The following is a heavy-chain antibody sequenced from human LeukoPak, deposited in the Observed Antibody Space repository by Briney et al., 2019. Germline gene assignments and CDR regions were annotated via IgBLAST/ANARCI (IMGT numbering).Heavy chain of an antibody. CDR3: ARGYSTSWTYYFDY. J-gene: IGHJ4*02. D-gene: IGHD6-13*01. Sequence: KPSETLSLTCTVSDGAITGYYWGWIRQPPGKGLEWIGHISYSGSTNYNPSLKSRVTISVDTSKNHFSLKLNSVTAADTAVYYCARGYSTSWTYYFDYWGQGAPVTVSS. CDR2: ISYSGST. V-gene: IGHV4-59*12. CDR1: DGAITGYY.